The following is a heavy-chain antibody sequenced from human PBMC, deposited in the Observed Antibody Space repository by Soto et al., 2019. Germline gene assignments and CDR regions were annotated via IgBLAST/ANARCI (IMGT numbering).Heavy chain of an antibody. D-gene: IGHD3-9*01. CDR2: MNPNSGNT. CDR3: ARGSTGYYLYYYYYMDV. V-gene: IGHV1-8*01. Sequence: ASVKVSCKASGYTFTSYDINWVRQATGQDLEWMGWMNPNSGNTGYAQKFQGRVTMTWNTSISTAYMELSSLRSEDTAVYYCARGSTGYYLYYYYYMDVWGKGTTVTVSS. CDR1: GYTFTSYD. J-gene: IGHJ6*03.